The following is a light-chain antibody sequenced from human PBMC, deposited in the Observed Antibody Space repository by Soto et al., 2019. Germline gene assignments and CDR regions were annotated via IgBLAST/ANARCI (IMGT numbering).Light chain of an antibody. CDR3: TSYTTVRTLV. V-gene: IGLV2-14*01. CDR1: ISDLGDYNS. Sequence: QCLLTQPGSVSGSPGQSVTISCTGTISDLGDYNSVSWYQHHPGKAPKLLIYDVNHRPSGVSNRFFGSKSGYTASLTISGLQAEDEADYYCTSYTTVRTLVFGGGTKVTVL. J-gene: IGLJ2*01. CDR2: DVN.